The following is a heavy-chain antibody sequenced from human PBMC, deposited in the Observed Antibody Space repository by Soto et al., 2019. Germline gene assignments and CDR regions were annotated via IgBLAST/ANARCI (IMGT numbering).Heavy chain of an antibody. D-gene: IGHD3-10*01. Sequence: SGPTLVNPTQTLTLTCTFSGFSLSTSGMCVSWIRQPPGKALEWLARIDWDDDKYYSTSLKTRLTISKDTPKNQVVLTMTNMDPVDTATYYYARVYYGSGHSYYYYMDVWGKGTTVTVSS. V-gene: IGHV2-70*11. CDR3: ARVYYGSGHSYYYYMDV. CDR1: GFSLSTSGMC. CDR2: IDWDDDK. J-gene: IGHJ6*03.